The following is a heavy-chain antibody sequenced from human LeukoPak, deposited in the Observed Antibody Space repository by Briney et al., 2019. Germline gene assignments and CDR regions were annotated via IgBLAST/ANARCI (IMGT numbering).Heavy chain of an antibody. Sequence: ASVKVSCKASGYTFARYFIHWVRQAPGQGLEWMGVVNPMSDYTTYAQRFQDRVTMTRDTSTSTVYMELSSLRSEDTAVYYCARAGSDAFDIWGQGTMVTVSS. CDR1: GYTFARYF. J-gene: IGHJ3*02. CDR2: VNPMSDYT. V-gene: IGHV1-46*01. CDR3: ARAGSDAFDI.